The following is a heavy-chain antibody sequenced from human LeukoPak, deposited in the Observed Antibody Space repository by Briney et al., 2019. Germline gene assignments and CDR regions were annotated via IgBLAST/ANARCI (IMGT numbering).Heavy chain of an antibody. CDR2: ISAYNGNT. CDR3: ARDGVDIVVVPAARGYYYYYMDV. CDR1: GYTFTSYD. J-gene: IGHJ6*03. V-gene: IGHV1-18*01. Sequence: ASVKVSCKASGYTFTSYDINWVRQAPGQGLEWMGWISAYNGNTNYAQKLQGRVTMTTDTSTSTAYMELRSLRSDDTAVYYCARDGVDIVVVPAARGYYYYYMDVWGKGTTVTVSS. D-gene: IGHD2-2*01.